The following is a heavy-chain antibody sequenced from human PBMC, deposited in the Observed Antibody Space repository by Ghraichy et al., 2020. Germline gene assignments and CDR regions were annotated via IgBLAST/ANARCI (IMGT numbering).Heavy chain of an antibody. CDR1: GFTFSSYA. J-gene: IGHJ1*01. V-gene: IGHV3-30-3*01. Sequence: GGSLRLSCAASGFTFSSYAMHWVRQAPGKGLEWVAVISYDGSNKYYADSVKGRFTISRDNSKNTLYLQMNSLRAEDTAVYYWARDTYYYDSSGYYGGKHAEYFQHWGQGTLVTVSS. D-gene: IGHD3-22*01. CDR3: ARDTYYYDSSGYYGGKHAEYFQH. CDR2: ISYDGSNK.